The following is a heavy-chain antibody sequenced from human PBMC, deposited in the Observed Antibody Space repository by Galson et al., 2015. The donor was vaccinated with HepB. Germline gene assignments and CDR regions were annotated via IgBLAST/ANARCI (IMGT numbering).Heavy chain of an antibody. V-gene: IGHV3-30*18. CDR1: GFTFSSYG. CDR3: AKERKPLTYDSGAPFDY. D-gene: IGHD3-22*01. J-gene: IGHJ4*02. Sequence: SLRLSCAASGFTFSSYGMHWVRQAPGKGLEWVAVISYDGSNKYYADSVKGRFTISRDNSKNTLYLQMNSLRAEDTAVYYCAKERKPLTYDSGAPFDYWGQGTLVTVSS. CDR2: ISYDGSNK.